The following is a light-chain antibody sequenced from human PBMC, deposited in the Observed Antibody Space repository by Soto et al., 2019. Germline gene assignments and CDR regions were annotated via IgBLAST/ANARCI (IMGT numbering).Light chain of an antibody. J-gene: IGLJ3*02. CDR2: SDN. Sequence: QSVLTQPPSASGTPGQRVTISCSGSSSNIGRNTVNWYQQLPGTAPTLLVYSDNLRPSGVPDRLSASKSGTSASLAISGLQSEDEGDYFCATWDDSLTGWVFGGGTKLTVL. CDR3: ATWDDSLTGWV. V-gene: IGLV1-44*01. CDR1: SSNIGRNT.